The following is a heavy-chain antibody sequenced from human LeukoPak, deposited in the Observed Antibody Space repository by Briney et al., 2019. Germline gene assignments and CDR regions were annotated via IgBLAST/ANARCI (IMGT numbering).Heavy chain of an antibody. CDR3: ARDQVVVVPAAMTETFDY. CDR2: IKQDGSEK. D-gene: IGHD2-2*01. V-gene: IGHV3-7*01. CDR1: GFTFSSYW. J-gene: IGHJ4*02. Sequence: GGSLRLSFAASGFTFSSYWMSWVRQAPGKGLEWVANIKQDGSEKYYVDSVKGRLTISRDNAKNSLYLQMNSLRAEDTAVYYCARDQVVVVPAAMTETFDYWGQGTLVTVSS.